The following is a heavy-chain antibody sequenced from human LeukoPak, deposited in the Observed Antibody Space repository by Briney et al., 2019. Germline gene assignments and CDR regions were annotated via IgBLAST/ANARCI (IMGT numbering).Heavy chain of an antibody. CDR3: ARSGRGTYFYFDL. CDR2: ISGSTGNT. J-gene: IGHJ4*02. V-gene: IGHV1-18*01. D-gene: IGHD1-26*01. Sequence: ASMKVSCKASGYTFISYDINRVRQAPGQGLEWMGWISGSTGNTKYVEKFQGRLTVTADTSTGTAYLDLTKLRIDDTAVYFCARSGRGTYFYFDLWGQGTLVTVSS. CDR1: GYTFISYD.